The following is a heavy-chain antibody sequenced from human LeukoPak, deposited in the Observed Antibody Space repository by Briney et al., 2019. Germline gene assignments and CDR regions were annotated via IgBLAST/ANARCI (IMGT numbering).Heavy chain of an antibody. Sequence: GGSLRLSCAAAGFTVSSNYMSWVRQAPGKGLEWVSVIYSGGSTYYAESVEGRFTISRDNSKNTLYLQMNSLRAEDTAVYYCARGRIVVVTERGYFDYWGQGTLVTVSS. D-gene: IGHD3-22*01. CDR3: ARGRIVVVTERGYFDY. V-gene: IGHV3-53*01. J-gene: IGHJ4*02. CDR1: GFTVSSNY. CDR2: IYSGGST.